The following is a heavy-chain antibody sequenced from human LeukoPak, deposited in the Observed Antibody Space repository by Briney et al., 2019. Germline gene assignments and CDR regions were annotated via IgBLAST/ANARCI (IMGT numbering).Heavy chain of an antibody. CDR3: ATAVVVVAATSRNYYYYGMDV. J-gene: IGHJ6*02. D-gene: IGHD2-15*01. CDR2: IIPILGIA. Sequence: ASVKVSCKASGYTFTSYGISWVRQAPGQGLEWMGRIIPILGIANYAQKFQGRVTITADKSTSTAYMELSSLRSEDTAVYYCATAVVVVAATSRNYYYYGMDVWGQGTTVTVSS. V-gene: IGHV1-69*04. CDR1: GYTFTSYG.